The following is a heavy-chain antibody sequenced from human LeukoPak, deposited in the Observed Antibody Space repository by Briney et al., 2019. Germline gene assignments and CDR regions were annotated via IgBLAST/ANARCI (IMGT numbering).Heavy chain of an antibody. CDR1: GFTFDDFG. CDR3: ARATGYSSSSYLWFDP. Sequence: GGSLRLSCAASGFTFDDFGLSWVRQAPGKGLEWVSGINWNGDSTAYADSVKGRFTTSRDNAKNSVYMQMSRLKVEDTALYYCARATGYSSSSYLWFDPWGQGTLVTVSS. V-gene: IGHV3-20*04. CDR2: INWNGDST. J-gene: IGHJ5*02. D-gene: IGHD6-13*01.